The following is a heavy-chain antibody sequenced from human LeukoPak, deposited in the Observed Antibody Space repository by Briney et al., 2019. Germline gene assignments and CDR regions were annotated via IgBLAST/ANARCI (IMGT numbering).Heavy chain of an antibody. V-gene: IGHV1-18*01. D-gene: IGHD3-10*01. J-gene: IGHJ4*02. CDR2: ITAYNDNT. Sequence: ASVKVSCKASGYTFNTYGISWVRQAPGQGLEWMGWITAYNDNTNYAQKLQGRVTMTTDTSTSTAYMELRSLRSDDTAVYYCARALLWFGEPSHIDYWGQGTLVTASS. CDR1: GYTFNTYG. CDR3: ARALLWFGEPSHIDY.